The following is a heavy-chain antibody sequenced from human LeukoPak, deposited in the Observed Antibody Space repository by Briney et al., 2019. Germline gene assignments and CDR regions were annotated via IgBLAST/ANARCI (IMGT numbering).Heavy chain of an antibody. J-gene: IGHJ5*02. D-gene: IGHD3-10*01. CDR2: ISSSGSTI. V-gene: IGHV3-48*02. Sequence: GGSLRLSCAASGFTFSSYSMNWVRQAPGKGLEWVSYISSSGSTIYYADSVKGRFTISRDNAKNSLYLQMNSLRDEDTAVYYCARVGGSIWFGEFRFDPWGQGTLVIVSS. CDR3: ARVGGSIWFGEFRFDP. CDR1: GFTFSSYS.